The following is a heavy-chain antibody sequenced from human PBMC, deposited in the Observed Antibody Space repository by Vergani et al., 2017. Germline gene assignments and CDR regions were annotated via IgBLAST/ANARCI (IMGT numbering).Heavy chain of an antibody. CDR2: IIPIFGTA. CDR3: AXDRKGVDPVYGMAV. CDR1: GGTFSSYA. Sequence: QVQLVQSGAEVKKPGSSVKVSCKASGGTFSSYAISWVRQAPGQGLEWMGRIIPIFGTATYAQKFQGRVTITADESTSTAYMGLSSLRSEDTAVYYCAXDRKGVDPVYGMAVWDQGTTVTVS. J-gene: IGHJ6*02. V-gene: IGHV1-69*13. D-gene: IGHD3-3*01.